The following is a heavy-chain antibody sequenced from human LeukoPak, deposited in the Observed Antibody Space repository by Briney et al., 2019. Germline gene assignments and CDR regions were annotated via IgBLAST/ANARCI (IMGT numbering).Heavy chain of an antibody. V-gene: IGHV1-18*01. D-gene: IGHD2-15*01. CDR1: GYTFTSYG. CDR2: ISAYNGNT. Sequence: GASVKVSCKASGYTFTSYGISWVRQAPGQGLEWMGWISAYNGNTNYAQKLQGRVTMTTDTSTSTAYMELRGLRSDDTAVYYCARSLGYRSGGSCPFDYWGQGTLVTVSS. J-gene: IGHJ4*02. CDR3: ARSLGYRSGGSCPFDY.